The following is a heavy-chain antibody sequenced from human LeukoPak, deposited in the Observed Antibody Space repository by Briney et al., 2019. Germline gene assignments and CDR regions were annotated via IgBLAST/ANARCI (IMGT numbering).Heavy chain of an antibody. V-gene: IGHV3-30*18. CDR1: GFTFSSYG. J-gene: IGHJ4*02. Sequence: GRSLRLSCAASGFTFSSYGMHWVRQAPGKGLEWVAVISYDGSNKYYADSVKGRFTISRDNSKNTLYLQMNSLRAEDTAVYYCAKAGGSYFGAGYFDYWGQGTLVTVSS. D-gene: IGHD1-26*01. CDR3: AKAGGSYFGAGYFDY. CDR2: ISYDGSNK.